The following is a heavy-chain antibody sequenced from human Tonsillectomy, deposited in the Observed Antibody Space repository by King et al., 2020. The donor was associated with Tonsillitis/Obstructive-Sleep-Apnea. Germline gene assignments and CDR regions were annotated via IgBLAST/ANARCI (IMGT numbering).Heavy chain of an antibody. CDR3: AKDGCSSTTCSLYFYGMDV. CDR2: ISYDGSNK. J-gene: IGHJ6*02. CDR1: GFTFSTYG. D-gene: IGHD2-2*01. V-gene: IGHV3-30*18. Sequence: VQLVEYGGGVVQPGRSLRLSCAASGFTFSTYGMHWVRQAPGKGLEWVAVISYDGSNKYYADSVKGRFTISRDNSKNTLYLQMNSLRAEDTAVYYCAKDGCSSTTCSLYFYGMDVWGQGTTVTVSS.